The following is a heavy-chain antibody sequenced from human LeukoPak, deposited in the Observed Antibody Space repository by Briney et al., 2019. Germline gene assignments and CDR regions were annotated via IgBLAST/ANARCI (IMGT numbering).Heavy chain of an antibody. CDR2: IFYDGSNK. CDR1: GFMFRNYG. V-gene: IGHV3-33*01. Sequence: GMSLRLSCAASGFMFRNYGMHWVRQAPGKGLEWVAIIFYDGSNKYYADSVKGRFTISRDNSKNTLFLQMNSLRAEDTAVCYCASGRGSVGSHTSYFDYWGQGTLVTVSS. CDR3: ASGRGSVGSHTSYFDY. J-gene: IGHJ4*02. D-gene: IGHD2-15*01.